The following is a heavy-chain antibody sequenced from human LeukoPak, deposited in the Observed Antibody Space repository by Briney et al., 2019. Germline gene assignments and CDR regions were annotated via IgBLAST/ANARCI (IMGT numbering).Heavy chain of an antibody. D-gene: IGHD3-10*01. J-gene: IGHJ6*02. CDR1: GGSFSGYY. Sequence: PSETLSLICAVYGGSFSGYYWSWIRQPPGKGLEWIGEINHSGSTNYNPSLKSRVTISVDTSKNQFSLKLSSVTAADTAVYYCAVGELNYYYGMDVWGQGTTVTVSS. V-gene: IGHV4-34*01. CDR3: AVGELNYYYGMDV. CDR2: INHSGST.